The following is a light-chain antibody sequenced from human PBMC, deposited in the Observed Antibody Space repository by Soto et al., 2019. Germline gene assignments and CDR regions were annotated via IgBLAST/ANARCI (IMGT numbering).Light chain of an antibody. J-gene: IGLJ1*01. CDR3: GSWDSSLSAYV. CDR2: DDN. CDR1: ISNIGGNS. V-gene: IGLV1-51*01. Sequence: QSFLKQPPSVSAAPGQKFNISCSGSISNIGGNSVSWYQQLPGTAPKLLIYDDNKRPSGIPDRFSGSKSGTSATLGITGFQAGDEADYYWGSWDSSLSAYVFGTGTKVTV.